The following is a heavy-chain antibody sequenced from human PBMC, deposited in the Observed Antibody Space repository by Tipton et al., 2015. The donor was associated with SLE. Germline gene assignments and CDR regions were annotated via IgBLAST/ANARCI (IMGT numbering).Heavy chain of an antibody. J-gene: IGHJ6*02. D-gene: IGHD5-18*01. CDR2: IRYDGSNK. CDR1: GFTFSNYG. Sequence: GSLRLSCAASGFTFSNYGMHWVRQAPGKGLEWVTFIRYDGSNKYYADSVKGRFTISRDNSKNTLFLQMNSLRPDDTAVYYCARYSRRGYYYYGMDVWGQGTTVTVSS. CDR3: ARYSRRGYYYYGMDV. V-gene: IGHV3-30*02.